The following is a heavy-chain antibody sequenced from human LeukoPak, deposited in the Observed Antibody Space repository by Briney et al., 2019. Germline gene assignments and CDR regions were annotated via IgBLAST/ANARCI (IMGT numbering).Heavy chain of an antibody. J-gene: IGHJ4*02. CDR3: ARVDYDSSGYFDY. Sequence: PSETLSLTCTVSGGSISTFYWSWLRQPPGKQLEWIGYVYYSGSTNYNPSFKTRVTISVDTSKNQFSLKLSSATPADTAVYYCARVDYDSSGYFDYWGQGTLVTVSS. D-gene: IGHD3-22*01. CDR1: GGSISTFY. CDR2: VYYSGST. V-gene: IGHV4-59*01.